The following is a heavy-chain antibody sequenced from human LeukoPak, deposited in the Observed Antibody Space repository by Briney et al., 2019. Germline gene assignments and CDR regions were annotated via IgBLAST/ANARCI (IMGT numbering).Heavy chain of an antibody. J-gene: IGHJ4*02. Sequence: ASVKVSCKASGYTFTHHGITWVRQAPGQGLEWMGWISAYNGDTNYAQKFQGRVTFTTDTSTSTAYMELRSLRSDDTAVYYCARNPTNTSGRYAYFDYWGQGTLVTVSS. D-gene: IGHD6-19*01. CDR1: GYTFTHHG. CDR2: ISAYNGDT. CDR3: ARNPTNTSGRYAYFDY. V-gene: IGHV1-18*01.